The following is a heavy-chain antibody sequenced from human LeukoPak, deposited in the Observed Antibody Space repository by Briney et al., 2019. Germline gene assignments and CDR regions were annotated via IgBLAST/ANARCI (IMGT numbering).Heavy chain of an antibody. V-gene: IGHV3-66*01. CDR2: IYSGGST. CDR3: ARASSGTYDFGY. D-gene: IGHD1-26*01. CDR1: GFTVSSNY. Sequence: GGSLRLSCAVSGFTVSSNYMSWVRQAPGKGLEWVSVIYSGGSTYYAESVRGRFTISRDNSKNTLFLQMNGLRAEDTAVYYCARASSGTYDFGYWGQGTLVTVSS. J-gene: IGHJ4*02.